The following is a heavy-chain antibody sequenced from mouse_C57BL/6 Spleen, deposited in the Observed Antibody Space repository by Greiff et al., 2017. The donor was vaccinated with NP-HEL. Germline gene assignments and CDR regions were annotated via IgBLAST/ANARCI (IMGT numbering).Heavy chain of an antibody. D-gene: IGHD1-1*01. CDR1: GYAFSSYW. J-gene: IGHJ4*01. V-gene: IGHV1-80*01. CDR2: IYPGDGDT. Sequence: VKLMESGAELVKPGASVKISCKASGYAFSSYWMNWVKQRPGKGLEWIGQIYPGDGDTNYNGKFKGKATLTADKSSSTAYMQLSSLTSEDSAVYFCARLATVEGAMDYWGQGTSVTVSS. CDR3: ARLATVEGAMDY.